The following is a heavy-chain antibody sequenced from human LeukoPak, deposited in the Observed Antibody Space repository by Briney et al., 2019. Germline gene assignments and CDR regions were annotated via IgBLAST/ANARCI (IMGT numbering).Heavy chain of an antibody. CDR3: ARDRSLAACNFDY. CDR1: GGTFSSYA. J-gene: IGHJ4*02. D-gene: IGHD6-6*01. CDR2: IIPIFGTA. Sequence: SVKVSCKASGGTFSSYAISWVRQAPGQGLEWMGGIIPIFGTANYAQKFQGRVTITADESTSTAYMELGSLRSEDTAVYYCARDRSLAACNFDYWGQGTLVTVSS. V-gene: IGHV1-69*13.